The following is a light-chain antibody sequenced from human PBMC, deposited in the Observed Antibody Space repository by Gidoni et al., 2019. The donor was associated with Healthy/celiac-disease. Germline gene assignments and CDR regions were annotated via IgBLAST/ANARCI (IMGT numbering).Light chain of an antibody. J-gene: IGKJ2*01. CDR1: QGISSY. CDR3: QQYYSYPPT. Sequence: AIRMTQPPSSFSASTGDRVTITCRASQGISSYLAWYQQKPGKAPKLLIYAASTLQSGVPSRFSGSGSGTDFTLTISCLQSEDFATYYCQQYYSYPPTFXQXTKLEIK. V-gene: IGKV1-8*01. CDR2: AAS.